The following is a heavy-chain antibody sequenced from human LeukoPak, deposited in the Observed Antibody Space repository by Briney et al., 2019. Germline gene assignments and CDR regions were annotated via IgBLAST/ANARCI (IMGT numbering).Heavy chain of an antibody. J-gene: IGHJ5*02. Sequence: SVKVSCKASGGTFSSYAISWVRQAPGQGLEWMGRIIPIFGTANYAQKFQGRVTITTDESTRTAYMELSSLRSEDTAVYYCAREQRDYYDSSGYYAGNWFDPWGQGTLVTVSS. CDR3: AREQRDYYDSSGYYAGNWFDP. V-gene: IGHV1-69*05. CDR2: IIPIFGTA. D-gene: IGHD3-22*01. CDR1: GGTFSSYA.